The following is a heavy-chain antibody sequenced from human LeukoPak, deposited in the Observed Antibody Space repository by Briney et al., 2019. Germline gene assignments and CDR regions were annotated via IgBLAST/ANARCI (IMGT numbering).Heavy chain of an antibody. D-gene: IGHD1-14*01. Sequence: GASVKVSCKASGYTFTDYYLLWVRQAPGQGLEWMGRIYPNSGDTDYAQKFQDRVTMTRDTSISTAYMELSRLTSDDTAIYYCARVSGSLSVVTSWFDPWGQGTLVIVSS. V-gene: IGHV1-2*06. CDR3: ARVSGSLSVVTSWFDP. CDR1: GYTFTDYY. J-gene: IGHJ5*02. CDR2: IYPNSGDT.